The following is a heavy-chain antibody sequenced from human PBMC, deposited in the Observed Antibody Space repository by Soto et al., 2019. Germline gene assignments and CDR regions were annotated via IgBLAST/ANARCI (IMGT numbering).Heavy chain of an antibody. V-gene: IGHV3-23*01. D-gene: IGHD3-22*01. CDR1: GFTFSSYE. Sequence: PGWSLRLSCAASGFTFSSYEMSWVRQAPLKVLEWVSAISCSGGSTYYEDSVKGRFTISRDNSKNTLYLQMNSLRAEDTAVYYCAKAIPDYYDSSGPRPWAQGTLLTVSS. CDR2: ISCSGGST. J-gene: IGHJ5*02. CDR3: AKAIPDYYDSSGPRP.